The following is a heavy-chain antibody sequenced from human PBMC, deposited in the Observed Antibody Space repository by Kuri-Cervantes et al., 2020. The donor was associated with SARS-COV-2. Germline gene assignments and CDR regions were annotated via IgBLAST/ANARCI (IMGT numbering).Heavy chain of an antibody. Sequence: GGSLRLSCAASGFTFSGYAMHWVRQAPGKGLEWVAFIRYDGSNKYHADSVKGRFTISRDNSKNTLYLQMNSLRAEDTAVYYCAKALEGGATSLYYYYYYMDVWGKGTTVTVSS. CDR2: IRYDGSNK. D-gene: IGHD1-26*01. J-gene: IGHJ6*03. CDR1: GFTFSGYA. CDR3: AKALEGGATSLYYYYYYMDV. V-gene: IGHV3-30*02.